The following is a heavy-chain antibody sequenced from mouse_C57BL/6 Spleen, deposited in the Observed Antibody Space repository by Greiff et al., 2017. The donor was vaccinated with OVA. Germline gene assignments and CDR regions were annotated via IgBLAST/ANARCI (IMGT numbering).Heavy chain of an antibody. CDR3: ARDLYGSSYWYFAV. Sequence: EVHLVESGGGLVKPGGSLKLSCAASGFTFSSYAMSWVRQTPEKRLEWVATISDGGGYTNYPDNVKGRFTISRDNAKNNLYLQMSHLTSEDTAMYYCARDLYGSSYWYFAVWGTGTTVTVSA. J-gene: IGHJ1*03. V-gene: IGHV5-4*01. CDR2: ISDGGGYT. CDR1: GFTFSSYA. D-gene: IGHD1-1*01.